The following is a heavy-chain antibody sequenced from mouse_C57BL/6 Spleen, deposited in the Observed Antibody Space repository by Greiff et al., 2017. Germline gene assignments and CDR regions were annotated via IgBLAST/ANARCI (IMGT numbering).Heavy chain of an antibody. V-gene: IGHV5-17*01. J-gene: IGHJ1*03. CDR1: GFTFSDYG. CDR3: ARGTTVVPHWYFDV. D-gene: IGHD1-1*01. Sequence: EVQLVESGGGLVKPGGSLKLSCAASGFTFSDYGMHWVRQAPEKGLEWVAYISSGSSTIYYADTVKGRFTISRDNAKNTLFLQMTSLRSEDTAMYYCARGTTVVPHWYFDVWGTGTTVTVSS. CDR2: ISSGSSTI.